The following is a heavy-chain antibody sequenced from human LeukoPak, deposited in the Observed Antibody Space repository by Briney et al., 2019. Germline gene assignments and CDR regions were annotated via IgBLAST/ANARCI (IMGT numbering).Heavy chain of an antibody. Sequence: GGSLRLSCAASGFSFSSYTMSWVRQAPGKGLEWVSAISGSGGSTYYADSVKGRFTISRDNSKNTLYLQMNSLRAEDTAVYYCAKDQMTTVVEYFDYWGQGTLVTVSS. CDR1: GFSFSSYT. CDR3: AKDQMTTVVEYFDY. D-gene: IGHD4-23*01. V-gene: IGHV3-23*01. CDR2: ISGSGGST. J-gene: IGHJ4*02.